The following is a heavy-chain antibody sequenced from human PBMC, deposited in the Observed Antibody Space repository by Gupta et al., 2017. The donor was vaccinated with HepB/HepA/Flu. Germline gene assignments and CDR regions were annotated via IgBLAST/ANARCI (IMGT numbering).Heavy chain of an antibody. D-gene: IGHD4-23*01. J-gene: IGHJ6*02. CDR3: ARGATVVTQAHYYYGMDV. Sequence: QVQLVQSGAEVKKPGASVKVSCKASGYTFTSYGISWVGPAPGQGLEWMGWISAYNGNTNYAQKLQGRVTMTTDTSTSTAYMELRSLRSDDTAVYYCARGATVVTQAHYYYGMDVWGQGTTVTVSS. CDR2: ISAYNGNT. V-gene: IGHV1-18*01. CDR1: GYTFTSYG.